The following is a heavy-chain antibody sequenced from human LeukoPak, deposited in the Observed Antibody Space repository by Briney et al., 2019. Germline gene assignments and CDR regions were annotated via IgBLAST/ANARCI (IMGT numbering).Heavy chain of an antibody. CDR3: ATDVVEMATIPST. V-gene: IGHV1-69*04. D-gene: IGHD5-24*01. Sequence: GASVKVSCKASGGTFSSYAISWVRQAPGQGLEWMGRIIPILGIANYAQKFQGRVTITADKSTSTAYMELSSLRSEDTAVYYCATDVVEMATIPSTWGQGTLVTVSS. J-gene: IGHJ5*02. CDR1: GGTFSSYA. CDR2: IIPILGIA.